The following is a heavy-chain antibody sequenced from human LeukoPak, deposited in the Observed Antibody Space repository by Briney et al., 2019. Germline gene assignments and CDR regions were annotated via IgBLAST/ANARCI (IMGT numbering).Heavy chain of an antibody. CDR2: INTNSGGGT. V-gene: IGHV1-2*06. CDR1: GYTFTDYY. J-gene: IGHJ4*02. D-gene: IGHD6-19*01. Sequence: ASVKVSCKASGYTFTDYYMHWVRQAPGQGLEWMVRINTNSGGGTNYAQKFQGRVTMTRDTSISTAYMELSRLRSDDTAVYYCVRIIDGWYYFDYWGQGTLVTVSS. CDR3: VRIIDGWYYFDY.